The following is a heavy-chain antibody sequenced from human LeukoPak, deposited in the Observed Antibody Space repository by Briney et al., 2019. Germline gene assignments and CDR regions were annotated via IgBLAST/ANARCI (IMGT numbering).Heavy chain of an antibody. J-gene: IGHJ3*02. V-gene: IGHV3-23*01. D-gene: IGHD2-2*01. CDR2: ISGSGDST. CDR1: GFTFIDFA. Sequence: GGSLRLSCAASGFTFIDFAMSWVRQAPGKGLEWVSGISGSGDSTYYADSVKGRFTIPRDNSKNTVHLQMNSLRAEDTAIYYCAKESVPPIWGQGTMVTVSS. CDR3: AKESVPPI.